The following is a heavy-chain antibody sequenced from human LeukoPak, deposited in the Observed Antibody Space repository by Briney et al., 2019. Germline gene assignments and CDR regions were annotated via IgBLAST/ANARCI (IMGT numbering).Heavy chain of an antibody. V-gene: IGHV1-18*01. Sequence: GASVKVSCKTSDYTFTSYGISWVRQAPGQGLEWMGWISASYDDTRFAQRLQGRVSMTTDTSTNTAYMDLTSLTSDDTAVYYCARGPYCSGGSCYSQYFDYWGQGTLVTVSS. CDR1: DYTFTSYG. CDR2: ISASYDDT. CDR3: ARGPYCSGGSCYSQYFDY. J-gene: IGHJ4*02. D-gene: IGHD2-15*01.